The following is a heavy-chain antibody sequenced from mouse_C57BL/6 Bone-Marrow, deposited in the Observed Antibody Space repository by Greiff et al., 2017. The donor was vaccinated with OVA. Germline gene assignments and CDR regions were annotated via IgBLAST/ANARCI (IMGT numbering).Heavy chain of an antibody. CDR1: GFTFSDYG. CDR3: ARINYWYFDG. Sequence: EVKVVESGGGLVKPGGSLKLSCAASGFTFSDYGMHWVRQAPEKGLEWVAYISSGSSTIYYADTVKGRFTISRDNAKNTLFLQMTSLRSEDTAMYYWARINYWYFDGWGTGTTVTVSS. CDR2: ISSGSSTI. J-gene: IGHJ1*03. V-gene: IGHV5-17*01.